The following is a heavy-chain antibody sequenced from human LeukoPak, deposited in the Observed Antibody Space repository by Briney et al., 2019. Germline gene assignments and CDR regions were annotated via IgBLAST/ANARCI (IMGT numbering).Heavy chain of an antibody. CDR1: GFTFSSYG. CDR3: ARAEVVVAATTFDY. V-gene: IGHV3-33*01. Sequence: GRSLRLSCAASGFTFSSYGMHWVRQAPGKGLEWVAVIWYDASNKYYADSVKGRFTISRDNSKNTLYLQMNSLRAEDTAVYYCARAEVVVAATTFDYWGQGTLVTVSS. D-gene: IGHD2-15*01. J-gene: IGHJ4*02. CDR2: IWYDASNK.